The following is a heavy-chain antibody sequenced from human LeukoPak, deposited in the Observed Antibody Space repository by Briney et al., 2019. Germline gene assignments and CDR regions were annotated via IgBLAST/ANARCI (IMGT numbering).Heavy chain of an antibody. J-gene: IGHJ4*02. V-gene: IGHV1-8*02. D-gene: IGHD6-19*01. CDR1: GYTFTSYG. Sequence: ASVKVSCKASGYTFTSYGISWVRQAPGQGLEWMGWMNPNSGNTGYAQKFQGRVTMTRNTSISTAYMELSSLRSEDTAVYYCARGRRWLVDYWGQGTLVTVSS. CDR2: MNPNSGNT. CDR3: ARGRRWLVDY.